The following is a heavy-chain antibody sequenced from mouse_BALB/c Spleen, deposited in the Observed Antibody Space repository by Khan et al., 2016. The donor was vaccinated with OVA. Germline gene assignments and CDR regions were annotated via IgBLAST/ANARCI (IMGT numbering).Heavy chain of an antibody. J-gene: IGHJ4*01. V-gene: IGHV1S41*01. CDR2: IGPGSSNT. CDR1: GYTFTSHW. D-gene: IGHD1-1*01. Sequence: DLVKPGTSVKLYCKASGYTFTSHWINWIKQRPGQGLEWIGRIGPGSSNTYYNEMFKGKAALTVDTTSRTAYIQISSLSSGGSAVYFCARENYYGRSCYALDYWGQGTSVTVSS. CDR3: ARENYYGRSCYALDY.